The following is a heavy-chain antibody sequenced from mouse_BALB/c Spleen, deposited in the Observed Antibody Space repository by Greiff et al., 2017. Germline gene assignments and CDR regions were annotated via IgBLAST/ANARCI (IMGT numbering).Heavy chain of an antibody. CDR2: IWAGGST. D-gene: IGHD1-1*01. J-gene: IGHJ3*01. CDR1: GFSLTSYG. CDR3: ASYYYGSSYGAY. Sequence: VQLQESGPGLVAPSQSLSITCTVSGFSLTSYGVHWVRQPPGKGLEWLGVIWAGGSTNYNSALMSRLSISKDNSKSQVFLKMNSLQTDDTAMYYCASYYYGSSYGAYWGQGTLVTVSA. V-gene: IGHV2-9*02.